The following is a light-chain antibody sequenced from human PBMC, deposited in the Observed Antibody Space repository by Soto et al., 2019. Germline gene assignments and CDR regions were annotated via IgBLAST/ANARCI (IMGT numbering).Light chain of an antibody. CDR1: QSISSY. Sequence: DIQMTQSPSSLSASVGDRVTITCRASQSISSYLNWYQQKPGKAPKLLIYDASSLESGVPSRFSGSGSGTEFTLTISSLQPDDLATYYCQQYNSYWITFGQGTRLEIK. V-gene: IGKV1-5*01. CDR2: DAS. J-gene: IGKJ5*01. CDR3: QQYNSYWIT.